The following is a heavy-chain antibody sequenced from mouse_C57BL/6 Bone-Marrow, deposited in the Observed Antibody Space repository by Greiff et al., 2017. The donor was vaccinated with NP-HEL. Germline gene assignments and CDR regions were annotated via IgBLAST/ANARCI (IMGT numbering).Heavy chain of an antibody. CDR2: IYPRSGNT. CDR3: ARGGYDPFAY. CDR1: GYTFTSYG. V-gene: IGHV1-81*01. J-gene: IGHJ3*01. Sequence: VKLVESGAELARPGASVKLSCKASGYTFTSYGISWVKQRTGQGLEWIGEIYPRSGNTYYNEKFKGKATLTADKSSSTAYMELRSLTSEDSAVYFCARGGYDPFAYWGQGTLVTVSA. D-gene: IGHD2-3*01.